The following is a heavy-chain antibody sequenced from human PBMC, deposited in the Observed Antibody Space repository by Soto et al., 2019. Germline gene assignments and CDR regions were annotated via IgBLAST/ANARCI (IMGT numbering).Heavy chain of an antibody. V-gene: IGHV1-18*01. J-gene: IGHJ4*02. CDR1: GYTFTSYG. D-gene: IGHD3-3*01. CDR2: ISGFNGNT. CDR3: ARGRSAIFGVVYYFDY. Sequence: QIQLMQSGADVNKPGASVKVSCRASGYTFTSYGVAWVRQAPGQGLEWMGWISGFNGNTNYAENFQDRVTMTIDTSTRTGYLELRSLRSDDTAVYYCARGRSAIFGVVYYFDYWGQGILVTVSS.